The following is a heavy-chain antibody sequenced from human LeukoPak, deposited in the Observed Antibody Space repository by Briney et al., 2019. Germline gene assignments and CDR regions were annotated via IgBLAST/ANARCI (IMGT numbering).Heavy chain of an antibody. CDR1: GFTFSSYW. CDR2: IREDGTIT. CDR3: ARNFVGTSTSDFDS. J-gene: IGHJ4*02. Sequence: GGSLRLSCAASGFTFSSYWMHWVRQVPGKGLVWVSRIREDGTITNYEDYVKGRFTIFRDNARNTLYLQMHSLRAEDTAIYYCARNFVGTSTSDFDSWGQGTQVTVSS. V-gene: IGHV3-74*01. D-gene: IGHD1-26*01.